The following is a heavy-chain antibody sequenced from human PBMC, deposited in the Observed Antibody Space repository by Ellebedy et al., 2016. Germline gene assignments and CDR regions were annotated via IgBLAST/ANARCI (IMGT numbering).Heavy chain of an antibody. CDR2: IYHSGST. V-gene: IGHV4-34*01. J-gene: IGHJ6*02. CDR3: ARDEVATIISGYYYYGMDV. CDR1: GGSFSGYY. Sequence: SETLSLXXAVYGGSFSGYYWSWIRQPPGKGLEWIGEIYHSGSTNYNPSLKSRVTISVDKSKNQFSLKLSSVTAADTAVYYCARDEVATIISGYYYYGMDVWGQGTTVTVSS. D-gene: IGHD5-12*01.